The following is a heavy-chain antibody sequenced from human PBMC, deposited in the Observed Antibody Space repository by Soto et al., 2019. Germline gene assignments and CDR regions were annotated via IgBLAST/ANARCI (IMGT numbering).Heavy chain of an antibody. CDR2: IYYSGST. V-gene: IGHV4-59*08. CDR1: GGSISSYY. J-gene: IGHJ6*03. CDR3: ARHRDLMVFGVVRSYYYYYMDV. Sequence: QVQLQESGPGLVKPSETLSLTCTVSGGSISSYYWSWIRQPPGKGLEWIGYIYYSGSTNYNPSLKSRVTISVDTSKNQFSLKLSSVTAADTAVYYCARHRDLMVFGVVRSYYYYYMDVWGKGTTVTVSS. D-gene: IGHD3-3*01.